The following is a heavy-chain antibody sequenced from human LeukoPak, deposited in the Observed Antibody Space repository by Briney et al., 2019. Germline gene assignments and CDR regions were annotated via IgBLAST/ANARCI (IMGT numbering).Heavy chain of an antibody. D-gene: IGHD3-10*01. CDR3: ARLGNQYGGFENFRIDY. CDR1: GFTVSSNY. Sequence: GSLRLSCAASGFTVSSNYMSWVRQAPGKGLEWVSVIYSGGSTYYADSVKGRFTISRDNSKNTLYLQMNSLRAEDTAVYYCARLGNQYGGFENFRIDYWGQGTPVIASS. CDR2: IYSGGST. J-gene: IGHJ4*02. V-gene: IGHV3-53*01.